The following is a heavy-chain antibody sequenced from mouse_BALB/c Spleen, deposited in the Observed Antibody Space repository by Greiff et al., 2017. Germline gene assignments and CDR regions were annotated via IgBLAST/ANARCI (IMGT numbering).Heavy chain of an antibody. CDR2: ISSGGSYT. D-gene: IGHD2-1*01. CDR1: GFTFSSYG. V-gene: IGHV5-6*01. J-gene: IGHJ1*01. CDR3: ARLGGNYWYFDV. Sequence: EVQLVESGGDLVKPGGSLKLSCAASGFTFSSYGMSWVRQTPDKRLEWVATISSGGSYTYYPDSVKGRFTISRDNAKNTLYLQMSSLKSEDTAMYYCARLGGNYWYFDVWGAGTTVTVSS.